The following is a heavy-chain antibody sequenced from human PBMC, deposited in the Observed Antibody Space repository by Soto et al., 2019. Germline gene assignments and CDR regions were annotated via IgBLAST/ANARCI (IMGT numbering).Heavy chain of an antibody. CDR2: IDYSGST. CDR3: ARGETSSRRAVAGYFHY. V-gene: IGHV4-61*01. D-gene: IGHD6-19*01. CDR1: AGSVSGSSHY. Sequence: QVQLQESGPGLVKPSETLSLTCSVSAGSVSGSSHYWNWIRQTPGKGLEWIGYIDYSGSTNYNPSLKGRVTISVDTSKTQFSLKLSSVTAADTAVYYCARGETSSRRAVAGYFHYWGQGTQVTVSS. J-gene: IGHJ1*01.